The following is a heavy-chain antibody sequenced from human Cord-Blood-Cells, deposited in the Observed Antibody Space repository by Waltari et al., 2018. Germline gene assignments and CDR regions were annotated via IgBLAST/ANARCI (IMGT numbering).Heavy chain of an antibody. CDR2: IYYSGST. CDR1: GGSIRISSYS. V-gene: IGHV4-39*01. D-gene: IGHD2-8*01. Sequence: QLPLQASGPGLVKPSETLSLPCTVSGGSIRISSYSCGWIRQPPGKGLEWIGSIYYSGSTYYNPSLKSRVTISVDTSKNQFSLKLSSVTAADTAVYYCARRLQYMYVPYNWFDPWGQGTLVTVSS. CDR3: ARRLQYMYVPYNWFDP. J-gene: IGHJ5*02.